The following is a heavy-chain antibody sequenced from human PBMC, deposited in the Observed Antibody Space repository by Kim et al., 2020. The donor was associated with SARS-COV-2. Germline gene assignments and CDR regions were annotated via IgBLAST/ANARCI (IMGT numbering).Heavy chain of an antibody. CDR2: ISSDGSNK. J-gene: IGHJ4*02. D-gene: IGHD1-1*01. V-gene: IGHV3-30*04. CDR3: ARDWRVAAGAASDY. Sequence: GGSLRLSCAASGFTFSSYGMHWVRQAPGKGLEWVSVISSDGSNKYYADSVKGRFTISRDNSKNTLYLQMNSLRAEDTAVYYCARDWRVAAGAASDYWGQG. CDR1: GFTFSSYG.